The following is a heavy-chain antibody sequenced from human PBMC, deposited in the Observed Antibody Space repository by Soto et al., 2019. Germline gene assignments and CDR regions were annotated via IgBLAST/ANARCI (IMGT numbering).Heavy chain of an antibody. D-gene: IGHD2-15*01. CDR1: GFTFINYA. Sequence: EVQLLESGGGLVQPGGSLRLSCAASGFTFINYAMSWVRQAPGKGLEWVSTISGGGDGTYYADSVKGHFTISRDNSKNTVYLQMNSLRAEDTAIYYCAKKGLGSLKTYCSGSGCHYAFDTWGQGTMVTVSS. V-gene: IGHV3-23*01. J-gene: IGHJ3*02. CDR3: AKKGLGSLKTYCSGSGCHYAFDT. CDR2: ISGGGDGT.